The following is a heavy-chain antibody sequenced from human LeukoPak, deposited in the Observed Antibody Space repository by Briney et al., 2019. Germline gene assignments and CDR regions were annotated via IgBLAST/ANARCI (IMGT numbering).Heavy chain of an antibody. J-gene: IGHJ4*02. CDR3: ARDGDSSGYYHAIDF. D-gene: IGHD3-22*01. CDR1: GFTFSSYA. Sequence: PGGSLRLSCAASGFTFSSYAMHWVRQAPGKGLEWVAVISYDGSNKYYADSVKGRFTISRDNSKNTLYLQMNSLRAEDTAVYYCARDGDSSGYYHAIDFWGQGTLVTVSS. V-gene: IGHV3-30*04. CDR2: ISYDGSNK.